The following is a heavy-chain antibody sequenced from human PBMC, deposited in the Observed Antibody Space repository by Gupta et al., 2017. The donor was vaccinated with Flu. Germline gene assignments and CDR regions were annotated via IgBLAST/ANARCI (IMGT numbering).Heavy chain of an antibody. D-gene: IGHD3-9*01. V-gene: IGHV4-59*01. J-gene: IGHJ6*02. CDR3: ARDRELRYFDWSRYYGMDV. CDR2: IYYSGST. CDR1: GGSISSYY. Sequence: QVQLQESGPGLVKPSETLSLTCTVSGGSISSYYWSWIRQPPGKGLEWIGYIYYSGSTNYNPSLKSRVTISVDTSKNQFSLKLSSVTAADTAVYYCARDRELRYFDWSRYYGMDVWGQGTTVTVSS.